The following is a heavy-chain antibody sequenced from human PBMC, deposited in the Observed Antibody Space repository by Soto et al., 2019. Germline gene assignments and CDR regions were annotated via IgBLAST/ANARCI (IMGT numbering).Heavy chain of an antibody. J-gene: IGHJ6*02. CDR2: ISHDGSDK. CDR1: GFTFNSYG. D-gene: IGHD6-19*01. CDR3: ANVLGPPSPWLVPPEVDV. Sequence: QVQLVESGGGVVQPGRSLRLSCAASGFTFNSYGMHWVRQAPGKGLEWVAVISHDGSDKYHADSVKGRFTISREHSNDTLFLQRDTIKADYTAVYYCANVLGPPSPWLVPPEVDVWGQGTTVIVSS. V-gene: IGHV3-30*18.